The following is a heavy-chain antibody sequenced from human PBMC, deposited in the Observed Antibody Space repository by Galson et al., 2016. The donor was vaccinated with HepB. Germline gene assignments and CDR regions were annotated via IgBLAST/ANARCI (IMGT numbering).Heavy chain of an antibody. J-gene: IGHJ4*02. D-gene: IGHD1-14*01. CDR2: ITAYNGNT. CDR3: ARFAPVTGANPEFAY. Sequence: SVKVSCKASGYTFTSYGLSWVRQAPGQGLEWMGWITAYNGNTNYAQKLQGRVTITTDTSTSTAYMELRSLRSDDTAVYYCARFAPVTGANPEFAYWGQGTLVTVSS. V-gene: IGHV1-18*04. CDR1: GYTFTSYG.